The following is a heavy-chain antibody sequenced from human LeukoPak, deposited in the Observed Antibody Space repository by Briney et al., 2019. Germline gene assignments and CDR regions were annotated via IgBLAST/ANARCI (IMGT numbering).Heavy chain of an antibody. J-gene: IGHJ4*02. CDR1: GFTLSYYA. CDR2: IKQDGSEK. V-gene: IGHV3-7*01. CDR3: AREAVRSWYSSSYFDY. Sequence: GSLRLSCEASGFTLSYYATHWVRQAPGKGLGWVANIKQDGSEKYYVDSVKGRFTISRDNAKNSLYLQMNSLRAEDTAVYYCAREAVRSWYSSSYFDYWGQGTLVTVSS. D-gene: IGHD6-13*01.